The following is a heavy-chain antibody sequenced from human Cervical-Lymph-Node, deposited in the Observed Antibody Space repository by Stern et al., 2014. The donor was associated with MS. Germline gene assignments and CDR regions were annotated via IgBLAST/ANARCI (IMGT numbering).Heavy chain of an antibody. Sequence: EVQLVESGGGLVQPGGSLRLSCAASGFTFSSYWMHWVRQDPGKGLVWVSRINGDGSSTSYADSVRGRFTISRDNAKNTLYLQMNSVRADDTALYYCAREMTILDPYYYYYYSMDVWGQGTTVTVSS. CDR3: AREMTILDPYYYYYYSMDV. D-gene: IGHD3-3*01. CDR1: GFTFSSYW. J-gene: IGHJ6*02. CDR2: INGDGSST. V-gene: IGHV3-74*01.